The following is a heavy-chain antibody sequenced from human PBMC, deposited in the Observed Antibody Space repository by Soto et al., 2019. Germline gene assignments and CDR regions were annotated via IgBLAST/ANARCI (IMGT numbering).Heavy chain of an antibody. V-gene: IGHV4-34*01. CDR1: GGSFSGYY. J-gene: IGHJ4*02. Sequence: PSETLSLTCAVYGGSFSGYYWSWIRQPPGKELEWIGEINHSGSTNYNPSLKSRVTISVDTSKNQFSLKLSSVTAADTAVYYCARAPAARLRFDYWGQGTLVTVSS. CDR3: ARAPAARLRFDY. D-gene: IGHD6-6*01. CDR2: INHSGST.